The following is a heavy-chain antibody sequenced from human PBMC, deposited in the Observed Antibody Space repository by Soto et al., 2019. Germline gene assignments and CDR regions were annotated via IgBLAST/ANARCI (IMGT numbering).Heavy chain of an antibody. CDR1: GFSPSTSGVG. J-gene: IGHJ6*02. D-gene: IGHD5-18*01. CDR3: AHLDKAMVTTDILYYCYGIDV. CDR2: IYWDDDK. Sequence: QITLKESGPTLVKPTQTLTLTCTFSGFSPSTSGVGVGWIRQPPGKALEWLALIYWDDDKRYSPSLKSRLTSTKDTSNNQVVITMTNMDPVDTATNFCAHLDKAMVTTDILYYCYGIDVWGQGTTVTVS. V-gene: IGHV2-5*02.